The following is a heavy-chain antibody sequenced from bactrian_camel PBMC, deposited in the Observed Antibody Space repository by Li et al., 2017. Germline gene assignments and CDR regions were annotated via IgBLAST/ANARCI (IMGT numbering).Heavy chain of an antibody. CDR3: ATGGSWIAFNY. D-gene: IGHD6*01. CDR2: ISGGETT. J-gene: IGHJ4*01. CDR1: GYGYDEYS. Sequence: VQLVESGGGSVLTGGSLRLSCESRGYGYDEYSMGWSRQAPGKGLEWVSRISGGETTYYADSLKGRFTVSRDNSKNTVYLQMNSLKPEDTAVYYCATGGSWIAFNYWGQGTQVTVS. V-gene: IGHV3S36*01.